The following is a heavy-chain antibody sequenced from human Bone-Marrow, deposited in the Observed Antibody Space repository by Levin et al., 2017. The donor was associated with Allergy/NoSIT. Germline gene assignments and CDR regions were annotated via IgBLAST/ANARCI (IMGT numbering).Heavy chain of an antibody. D-gene: IGHD5-18*01. V-gene: IGHV3-53*01. CDR2: IYSGGST. J-gene: IGHJ4*02. CDR1: GFTVSNNY. CDR3: EARNTAWPH. Sequence: GESLKISCAVSGFTVSNNYMSWVRQAPGKGLECVSIIYSGGSTYYADSVKGRFTISRDNSKNTLYLQMNSLRAEDTAVYYCEARNTAWPHWGQGTLVTVSS.